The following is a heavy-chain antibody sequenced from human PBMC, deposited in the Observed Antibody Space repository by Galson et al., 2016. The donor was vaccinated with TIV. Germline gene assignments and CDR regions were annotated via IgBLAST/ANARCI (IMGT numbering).Heavy chain of an antibody. CDR3: SRGNWNYGMGGAMDV. CDR1: GASVSGNTAA. J-gene: IGHJ6*02. V-gene: IGHV6-1*01. CDR2: TYYTSKWNT. Sequence: CAISGASVSGNTAAWSWVRQSPSRGLEWLGRTYYTSKWNTDYAVSVKGRIIIRPDTSMNQVSLQLSSVIPDDTAVYYCSRGNWNYGMGGAMDVWGRGTTVTVSS. D-gene: IGHD1-7*01.